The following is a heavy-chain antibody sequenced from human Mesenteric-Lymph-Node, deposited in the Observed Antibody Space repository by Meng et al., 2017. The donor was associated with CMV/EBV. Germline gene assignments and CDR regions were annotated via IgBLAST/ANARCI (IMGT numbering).Heavy chain of an antibody. Sequence: GESLKISCAASGFTFSSYGMHWVRQAPGKGLEWVAFIRYDGSNKYYADSVKGRFTISRDNSKNTLYLQMNSLRAEDTAVYYCAKDPEYLQTPPYYYYYGMDVWGQGTTVTVSS. CDR3: AKDPEYLQTPPYYYYYGMDV. D-gene: IGHD5/OR15-5a*01. J-gene: IGHJ6*02. CDR1: GFTFSSYG. V-gene: IGHV3-30*02. CDR2: IRYDGSNK.